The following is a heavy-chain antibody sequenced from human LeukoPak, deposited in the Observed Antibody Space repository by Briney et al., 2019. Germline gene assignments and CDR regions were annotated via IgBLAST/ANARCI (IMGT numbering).Heavy chain of an antibody. CDR3: ARDSDYVWGIDY. Sequence: GGSLRLSCAASGFTFSSYWMHWVRQAPGKGLVWVSRINSDGSSTSYAASVKGRFTISRDNAKNTLYLQMNSLRAEDTAVYYCARDSDYVWGIDYWGQGTLVTVSS. J-gene: IGHJ4*02. CDR2: INSDGSST. D-gene: IGHD3-16*01. V-gene: IGHV3-74*01. CDR1: GFTFSSYW.